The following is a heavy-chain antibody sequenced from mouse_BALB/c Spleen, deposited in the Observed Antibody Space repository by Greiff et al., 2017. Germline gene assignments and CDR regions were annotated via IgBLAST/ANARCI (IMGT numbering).Heavy chain of an antibody. Sequence: DVMLVESGGGLVKPGGSLKLSCAASGFTFSSYAMSWVRQSPEKRLEWVAEISSGGSYTYYPDTVTGRFTISRDNAKNTLYLEMSSLRSEDTAMYYCARKILGLDYWGQGTTLTVSS. D-gene: IGHD4-1*01. CDR3: ARKILGLDY. J-gene: IGHJ2*01. CDR1: GFTFSSYA. CDR2: ISSGGSYT. V-gene: IGHV5-9-4*01.